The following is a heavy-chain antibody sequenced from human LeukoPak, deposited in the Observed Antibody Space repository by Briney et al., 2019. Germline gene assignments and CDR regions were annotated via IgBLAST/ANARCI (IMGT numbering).Heavy chain of an antibody. Sequence: QSGGSLRLSCTTSGFTFSNYAMSWVRQAPGKGLEWVSIIYSGGATFYADSVKGRFTISRENSKNTLWLQMNSLRAEDTAVYYCARLHYDVLTGPFDYWGQGTLVTVSS. V-gene: IGHV3-66*04. CDR2: IYSGGAT. J-gene: IGHJ4*02. CDR1: GFTFSNYA. D-gene: IGHD3-9*01. CDR3: ARLHYDVLTGPFDY.